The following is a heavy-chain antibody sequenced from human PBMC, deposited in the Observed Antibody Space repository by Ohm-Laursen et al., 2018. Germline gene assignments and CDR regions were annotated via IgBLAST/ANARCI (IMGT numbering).Heavy chain of an antibody. D-gene: IGHD6-19*01. V-gene: IGHV3-15*01. Sequence: SLRLSCAASGFTVSSNYIAWVRQAPGKGLEWVGRIKTKSDGVTTDYAAPVKGRFTISRDDSKNTLDLQMNSLKTEDTAVYFCSTGGSGWPGKDEYWGQGTLVTVSS. CDR1: GFTVSSNY. CDR2: IKTKSDGVTT. J-gene: IGHJ4*02. CDR3: STGGSGWPGKDEY.